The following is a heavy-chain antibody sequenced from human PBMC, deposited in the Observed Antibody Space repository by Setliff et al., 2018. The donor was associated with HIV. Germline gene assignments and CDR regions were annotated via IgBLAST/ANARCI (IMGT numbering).Heavy chain of an antibody. CDR1: GYTFTSYG. D-gene: IGHD3-16*01. J-gene: IGHJ3*02. V-gene: IGHV1-18*01. CDR3: ARDRSIIMTFGGGNDAFDI. Sequence: RASVKVSCKASGYTFTSYGISWVRQAPGQGLEWMGWISAYNGNTNYAQKFQGRVTMTTDTSTTTAYMELRSLRSDDTAMYYCARDRSIIMTFGGGNDAFDIWGQGTMVTVS. CDR2: ISAYNGNT.